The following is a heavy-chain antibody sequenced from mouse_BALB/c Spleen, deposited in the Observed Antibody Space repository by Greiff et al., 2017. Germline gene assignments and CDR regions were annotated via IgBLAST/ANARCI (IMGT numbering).Heavy chain of an antibody. CDR1: GYTFTSYD. J-gene: IGHJ2*01. V-gene: IGHV1S50*01. CDR2: ICPGDGST. Sequence: QVQLQQSGAELVKPGASVKLSCKASGYTFTSYDINWVRQRPEQGLEWIGWICPGDGSTKYNEKFKGKATLTTDKSSSTAYMQLSRLTSEDSAVYFCARLITARGYFDYWGQGTTLTVSS. CDR3: ARLITARGYFDY. D-gene: IGHD2-4*01.